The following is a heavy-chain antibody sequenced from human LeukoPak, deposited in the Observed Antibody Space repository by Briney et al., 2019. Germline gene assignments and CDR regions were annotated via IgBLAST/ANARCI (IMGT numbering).Heavy chain of an antibody. CDR1: GFTFSSYA. CDR3: AKPLKGSYTPLGY. Sequence: GGSLRLSCAASGFTFSSYAMSWVRQAPGKGLEWVSAISGSGGSTYYADSVKGRFTISRGNSKNTLYLQMNSLRAEDTAVYYCAKPLKGSYTPLGYWGQGTLVTVSS. CDR2: ISGSGGST. D-gene: IGHD2-2*02. J-gene: IGHJ4*02. V-gene: IGHV3-23*01.